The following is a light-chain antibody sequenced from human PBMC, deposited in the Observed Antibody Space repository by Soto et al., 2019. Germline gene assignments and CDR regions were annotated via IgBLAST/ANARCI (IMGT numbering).Light chain of an antibody. CDR3: QQYHNWPIT. Sequence: DIHMTLSPSTLSGSVGDRVTIACRASQTISSWLAWYQQKQGKAPKLLIYKASTLKSGVPSRFSGSGYGTEFNLTISSLQSEDFAVYYCQQYHNWPITFGQGTRLEIK. J-gene: IGKJ5*01. CDR1: QTISSW. CDR2: KAS. V-gene: IGKV1-5*03.